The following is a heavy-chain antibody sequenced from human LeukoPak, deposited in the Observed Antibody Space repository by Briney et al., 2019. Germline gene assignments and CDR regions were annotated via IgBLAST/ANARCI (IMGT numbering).Heavy chain of an antibody. Sequence: SETLSLTCTVSGGSISSYYWSWIRQPPGKGLEWIGYNYFNGTTNYNPSLKSRVTISVDTSKNQFSLKLSSVTAADTAVYYCARSPGPLGDAFDIWGQGTMVTVSS. J-gene: IGHJ3*02. CDR3: ARSPGPLGDAFDI. CDR1: GGSISSYY. V-gene: IGHV4-59*01. D-gene: IGHD7-27*01. CDR2: NYFNGTT.